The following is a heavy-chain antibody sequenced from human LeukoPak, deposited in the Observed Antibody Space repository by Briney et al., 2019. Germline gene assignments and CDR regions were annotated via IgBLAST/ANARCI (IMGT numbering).Heavy chain of an antibody. J-gene: IGHJ4*02. CDR1: GFTVSNNY. CDR3: ANIAKEGIDY. V-gene: IGHV3-66*01. D-gene: IGHD2-15*01. Sequence: GGSLRLSCAASGFTVSNNYMGWVRQAPGKGLEWVSVLYSGGNTYYADSVKGRFIISRDNSKNTLYLQMNSLRAEDTAVYYCANIAKEGIDYWGQGTLVTVSS. CDR2: LYSGGNT.